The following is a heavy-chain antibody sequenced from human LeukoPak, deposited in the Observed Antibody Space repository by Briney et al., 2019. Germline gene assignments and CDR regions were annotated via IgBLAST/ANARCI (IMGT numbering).Heavy chain of an antibody. CDR2: IYYSGST. Sequence: SETLSLTCTVSGGSISSSSYYWGWIRQPPGKGLEWIGSIYYSGSTYYSPSLKSRVTISVDTSKNQFSLKLSSVTAADTAVYYCARHSIAAAGTDIDYWGQGTLVTVSS. J-gene: IGHJ4*02. D-gene: IGHD6-13*01. CDR3: ARHSIAAAGTDIDY. CDR1: GGSISSSSYY. V-gene: IGHV4-39*01.